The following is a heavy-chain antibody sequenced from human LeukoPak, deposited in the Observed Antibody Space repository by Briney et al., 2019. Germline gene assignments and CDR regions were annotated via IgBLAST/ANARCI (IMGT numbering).Heavy chain of an antibody. D-gene: IGHD6-19*01. CDR2: IYSGDNT. V-gene: IGHV3-53*04. CDR1: GFAVSGNY. Sequence: GGSLRLSCAASGFAVSGNYMSWVRQAPGKGLEWVSVIYSGDNTYYADSVKGRFTISRHNSKNVLYLQMNNLRPEDTAVYYCARGQIAVAGSGWFDPWGQGTLVTVSS. J-gene: IGHJ5*02. CDR3: ARGQIAVAGSGWFDP.